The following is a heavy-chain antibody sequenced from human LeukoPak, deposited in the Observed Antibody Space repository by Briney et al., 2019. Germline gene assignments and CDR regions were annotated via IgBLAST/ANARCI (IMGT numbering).Heavy chain of an antibody. Sequence: PSETLSLTCAVYGGSFSGYYWSWIRQPPGKGLEWIGEINHSGSTNYNPSLKSRVTISVDTSKNQFSLKLSSVTAADTAVYYYARVNYYGSGSYYNPHFNWFDPWGQGTLVTVSS. CDR1: GGSFSGYY. V-gene: IGHV4-34*01. J-gene: IGHJ5*02. CDR3: ARVNYYGSGSYYNPHFNWFDP. CDR2: INHSGST. D-gene: IGHD3-10*01.